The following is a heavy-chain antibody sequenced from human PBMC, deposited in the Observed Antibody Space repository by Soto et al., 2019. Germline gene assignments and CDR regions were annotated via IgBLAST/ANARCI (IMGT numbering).Heavy chain of an antibody. Sequence: PGGSLRLSCAASGFTFSSYPMHWVRQAPGKGLEWVAVISYDGSNKYYADSVKGRFTISRDNSKNTLYLQMNSLRAEDTAVYYCARGCSSTSCYPAAYYYYGMDVWGQGTTVTVSS. V-gene: IGHV3-30-3*01. CDR3: ARGCSSTSCYPAAYYYYGMDV. CDR2: ISYDGSNK. D-gene: IGHD2-2*01. CDR1: GFTFSSYP. J-gene: IGHJ6*02.